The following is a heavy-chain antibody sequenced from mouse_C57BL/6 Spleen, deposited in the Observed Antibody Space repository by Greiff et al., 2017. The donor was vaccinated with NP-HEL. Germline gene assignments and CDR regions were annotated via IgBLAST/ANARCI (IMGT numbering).Heavy chain of an antibody. V-gene: IGHV7-3*01. CDR1: GFTFTDYY. CDR3: ARWGGRDYYAMDY. J-gene: IGHJ4*01. D-gene: IGHD3-3*01. CDR2: IRNKANGYTT. Sequence: EVKLMESGGGLVQPGGSLSLSCAASGFTFTDYYMSWVRQPPGKALEWLGFIRNKANGYTTEYSASVKGRFTISRDNSQSILYLQMNALRAEDSATYYCARWGGRDYYAMDYWGQGTSVTVSS.